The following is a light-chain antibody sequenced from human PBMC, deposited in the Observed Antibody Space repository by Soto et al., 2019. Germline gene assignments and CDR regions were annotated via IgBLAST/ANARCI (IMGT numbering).Light chain of an antibody. V-gene: IGLV2-23*02. CDR1: YSDVGSYNL. CDR2: EVF. Sequence: QSVLTQPASVSGSPGQSITISCTGTYSDVGSYNLVSWYQQHPGKAPKLMIYEVFRRPSGVTHRFSGSKSGNTASLTISGVQAEDEADYYCCSYGGADALLFGGGTKVTVL. CDR3: CSYGGADALL. J-gene: IGLJ2*01.